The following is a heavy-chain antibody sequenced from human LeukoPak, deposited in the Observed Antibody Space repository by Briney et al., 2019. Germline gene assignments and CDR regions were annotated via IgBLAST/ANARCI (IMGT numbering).Heavy chain of an antibody. Sequence: GGSLRLSCAASGFTVSGNYMSWVRQAPGKGLEWVANIKQDGSEKYYVDSVKGRFTISRDNAKNSLYLQMNSLRAEDTAVYYCARPGYSSGWAFDYWGQGTLVTVSS. J-gene: IGHJ4*02. V-gene: IGHV3-7*01. CDR2: IKQDGSEK. D-gene: IGHD6-19*01. CDR1: GFTVSGNY. CDR3: ARPGYSSGWAFDY.